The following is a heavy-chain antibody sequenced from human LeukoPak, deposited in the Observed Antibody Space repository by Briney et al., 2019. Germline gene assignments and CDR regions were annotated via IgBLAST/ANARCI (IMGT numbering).Heavy chain of an antibody. Sequence: SETLSLTCAVYGGSFSGYYWSWIRQPPGKGLEWIGEINHSGSTNYNPSLESRVTISVDTSKNQFSLKLSSVTAADTAVYYCARGPRRGVVVMGHYFQHWGQGTLVTVSS. CDR2: INHSGST. J-gene: IGHJ1*01. V-gene: IGHV4-34*01. CDR1: GGSFSGYY. CDR3: ARGPRRGVVVMGHYFQH. D-gene: IGHD3-22*01.